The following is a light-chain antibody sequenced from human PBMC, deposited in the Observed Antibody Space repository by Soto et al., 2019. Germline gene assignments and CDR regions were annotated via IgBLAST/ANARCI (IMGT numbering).Light chain of an antibody. J-gene: IGLJ2*01. CDR1: SSDVGGYNY. Sequence: QSALTQPASVSGSPGQSITISCTGTSSDVGGYNYVSWYQQHPGKAPKLMIYDVSNRPSGVSNRFSGSKSGNMASLTISGLQAEDEADYYCSSNTSSSTPVVFGGGTKLTVL. CDR2: DVS. CDR3: SSNTSSSTPVV. V-gene: IGLV2-14*01.